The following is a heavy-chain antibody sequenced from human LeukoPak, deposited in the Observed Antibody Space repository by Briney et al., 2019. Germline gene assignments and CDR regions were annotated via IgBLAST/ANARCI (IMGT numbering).Heavy chain of an antibody. J-gene: IGHJ5*01. V-gene: IGHV4-34*01. CDR1: GGSFSGYY. CDR3: ATDGMVRGPDAWFDS. Sequence: TSETLSLTCAVYGGSFSGYYWSWIRQPPGKGLEWIGEINHSGSTNYNPSLKSRVTMSVDTSKNQFSLKLSSVTAADTAVYYCATDGMVRGPDAWFDSWGQGTLVTVSS. D-gene: IGHD3-10*01. CDR2: INHSGST.